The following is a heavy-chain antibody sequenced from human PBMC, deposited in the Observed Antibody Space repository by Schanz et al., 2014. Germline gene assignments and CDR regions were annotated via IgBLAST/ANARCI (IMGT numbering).Heavy chain of an antibody. J-gene: IGHJ4*02. CDR2: INSVGSNT. Sequence: EVQLVQSGGGLVQPGGSLRLSCAASGFTFSSHWMHWVRQDPGKGLVWVARINSVGSNTDYTDSVKGRFTISRDNSKNTLFLQMNSLRVEDSAIYYCAKDISDTSGKDDYWGQGSLVTVSS. CDR3: AKDISDTSGKDDY. V-gene: IGHV3-74*01. CDR1: GFTFSSHW. D-gene: IGHD3-22*01.